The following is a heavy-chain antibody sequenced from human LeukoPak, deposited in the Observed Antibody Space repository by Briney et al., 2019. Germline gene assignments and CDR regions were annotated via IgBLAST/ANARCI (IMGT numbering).Heavy chain of an antibody. D-gene: IGHD3-22*01. CDR2: ITTYNGNT. CDR3: ARGDYYDSSGYSDASLFDY. J-gene: IGHJ4*02. CDR1: GGTFTSYG. V-gene: IGHV1-18*01. Sequence: ASVKVSCKASGGTFTSYGISWVRQAPGQGLEWMGWITTYNGNTNYAQNLQGRVTMTTDTSTSTAYMELRSLRSDDTAVYYCARGDYYDSSGYSDASLFDYWGQGTLVTVSS.